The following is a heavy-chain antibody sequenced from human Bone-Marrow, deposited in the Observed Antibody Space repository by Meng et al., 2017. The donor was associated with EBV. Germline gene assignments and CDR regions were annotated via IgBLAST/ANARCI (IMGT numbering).Heavy chain of an antibody. D-gene: IGHD4-17*01. CDR2: IYTGGST. J-gene: IGHJ4*02. V-gene: IGHV3-53*01. Sequence: EVQLVESGGGLIQPGGALRLSCAASGFTVSNNYMNWVRQAPGKGLEWVSIIYTGGSTYYADSVKGRFTISRDNSKNTLYLQLTSLRAEDTAVYYCASGDDYVDFAFDSWGQGTLVTVSS. CDR3: ASGDDYVDFAFDS. CDR1: GFTVSNNY.